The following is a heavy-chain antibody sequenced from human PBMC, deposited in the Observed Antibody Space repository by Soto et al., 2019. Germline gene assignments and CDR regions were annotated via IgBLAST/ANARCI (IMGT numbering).Heavy chain of an antibody. Sequence: PSETLSLTCAVSGGSISSSNWWSWVRQPPGKGLEWIGEIYHSGSTNYNPSLKSRVTISVDKSKNQFSLKLSSVTAADTAVYYCARIRAAAGYYYGMDVWGQGTTVTAP. CDR1: GGSISSSNW. CDR3: ARIRAAAGYYYGMDV. V-gene: IGHV4-4*02. CDR2: IYHSGST. D-gene: IGHD6-13*01. J-gene: IGHJ6*02.